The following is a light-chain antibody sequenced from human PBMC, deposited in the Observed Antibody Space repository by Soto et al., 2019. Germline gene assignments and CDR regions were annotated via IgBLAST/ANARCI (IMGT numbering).Light chain of an antibody. CDR2: EVT. Sequence: QSALTQPPSASGSPGQSVTISCTGTSSDVGGHNYVSWYQQHPGKAPKLMIYEVTQRPSGVPDRFSGSKSGNTASLTVSGLQAEDEADYYCCSYAGNNNVFGTGTKLTVL. V-gene: IGLV2-8*01. CDR3: CSYAGNNNV. J-gene: IGLJ1*01. CDR1: SSDVGGHNY.